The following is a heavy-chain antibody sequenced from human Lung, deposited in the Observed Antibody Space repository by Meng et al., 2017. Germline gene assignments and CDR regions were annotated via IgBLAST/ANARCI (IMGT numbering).Heavy chain of an antibody. CDR2: IKPKSGDT. V-gene: IGHV1-2*06. D-gene: IGHD6-13*01. CDR1: VSTFPDYG. CDR3: ARDEDISAAGKLFGDY. Sequence: SEAAGSNPGASVKVPCMAAVSTFPDYGLRRFRRAAGQGREWMGRIKPKSGDTHYGQRFQGRVIMTWDTSISTAYMELSGLRSDDTAMYYCARDEDISAAGKLFGDYWGQGTLVTVSS. J-gene: IGHJ4*02.